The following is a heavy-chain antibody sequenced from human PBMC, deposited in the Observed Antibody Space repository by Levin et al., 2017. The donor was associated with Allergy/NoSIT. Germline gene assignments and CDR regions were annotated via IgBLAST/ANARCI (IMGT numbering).Heavy chain of an antibody. D-gene: IGHD3-22*01. J-gene: IGHJ2*01. CDR2: INPNNGGT. CDR1: GSTFTGYY. V-gene: IGHV1-2*02. CDR3: ARSLITMIVAGPKENNWYFDL. Sequence: PGGSLRLSCKASGSTFTGYYMHWVRQVPGQGLEWMGWINPNNGGTNYAQKFQGRVTMTRDKSISTAYMELSRLRSDDTAMFYCARSLITMIVAGPKENNWYFDLWGRGTLVTVSS.